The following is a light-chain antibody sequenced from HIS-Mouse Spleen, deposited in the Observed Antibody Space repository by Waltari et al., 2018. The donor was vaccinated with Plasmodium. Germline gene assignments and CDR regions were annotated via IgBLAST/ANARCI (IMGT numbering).Light chain of an antibody. Sequence: QSVLTQPPSVSAAPGQKVTLSCSGSSPHIGNNYVSWYQQLPGTAPKLLIYDNNKRPSGIPDRFSGSKSGTSATLGITGLQTGDEADYYCGTWDSSLSAGVVFGGGTKLTVL. CDR1: SPHIGNNY. CDR3: GTWDSSLSAGVV. J-gene: IGLJ2*01. V-gene: IGLV1-51*01. CDR2: DNN.